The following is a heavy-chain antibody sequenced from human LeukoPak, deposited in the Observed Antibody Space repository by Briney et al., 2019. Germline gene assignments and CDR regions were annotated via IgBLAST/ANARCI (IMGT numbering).Heavy chain of an antibody. Sequence: SETLSLTCAVYGGSFSGYYWSWIRQPLGKGLEWIGEINHSGSTNYNPSLKSRVTISVDTSKNQFSLKLSSVTAADTAVYYCARAGRLIRGGKGFDPWGQGTLVTVSS. CDR2: INHSGST. D-gene: IGHD3-10*01. V-gene: IGHV4-34*01. CDR1: GGSFSGYY. J-gene: IGHJ5*02. CDR3: ARAGRLIRGGKGFDP.